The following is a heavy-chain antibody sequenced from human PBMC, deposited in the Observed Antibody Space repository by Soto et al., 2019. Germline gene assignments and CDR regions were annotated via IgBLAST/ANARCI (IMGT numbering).Heavy chain of an antibody. CDR2: IYHSGST. CDR3: ARGRARLVAFDY. CDR1: GGSISSSNW. Sequence: QVQLQESGRGLVKPSGTLSLTCAVSGGSISSSNWWSWVRQPPGKGLERIGEIYHSGSTNYNPSLKRRVTISADKSKNQFALKLSSVTAADTAVYYCARGRARLVAFDYWGQGTLVTVST. J-gene: IGHJ4*02. V-gene: IGHV4-4*02. D-gene: IGHD5-12*01.